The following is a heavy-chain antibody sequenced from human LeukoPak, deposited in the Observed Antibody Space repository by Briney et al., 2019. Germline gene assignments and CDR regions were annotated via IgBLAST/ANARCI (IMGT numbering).Heavy chain of an antibody. V-gene: IGHV3-23*01. D-gene: IGHD2-2*02. CDR2: ISGSGGST. J-gene: IGHJ5*02. CDR1: GFTFSSYA. Sequence: PGGSLRLSCAASGFTFSSYAMSWVRQAPGKGLEWASAISGSGGSTYYADSVKGRFTISRDNSKNTLYLQMNSLRAEDTAVYYCAKEPPRAPYQLLYENWFDPWGQGTLVTVSS. CDR3: AKEPPRAPYQLLYENWFDP.